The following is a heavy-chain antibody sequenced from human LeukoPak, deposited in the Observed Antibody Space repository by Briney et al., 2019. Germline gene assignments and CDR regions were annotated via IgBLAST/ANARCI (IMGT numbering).Heavy chain of an antibody. CDR3: ARAQRITIFGVVPRPTWFDP. J-gene: IGHJ5*02. Sequence: PSETLSLTCTVSGGSISSSSYYWGWIRQPPGKGLEWIGYIYYSGSTNYNPSLKSRVTISVDTSKNQFSLKLSSVTAADTAVYYCARAQRITIFGVVPRPTWFDPWGQGTLVTVSS. CDR1: GGSISSSSYY. CDR2: IYYSGST. D-gene: IGHD3-3*01. V-gene: IGHV4-61*05.